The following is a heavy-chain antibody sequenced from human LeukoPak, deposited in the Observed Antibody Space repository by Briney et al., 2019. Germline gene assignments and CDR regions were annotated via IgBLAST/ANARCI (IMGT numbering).Heavy chain of an antibody. J-gene: IGHJ4*02. CDR1: GFTFGSFA. V-gene: IGHV3-23*01. CDR2: IFGSGWSP. Sequence: SGGSQRLSCEASGFTFGSFAMYCVRQAPGNGLEWIAGIFGSGWSPHYADSVKGRFTISRDNSKNTVYLQINSLRAEDTAVYFCGKTTAGYSSGQKPAWPVDSWGQGTLVTVSS. CDR3: GKTTAGYSSGQKPAWPVDS. D-gene: IGHD5-18*01.